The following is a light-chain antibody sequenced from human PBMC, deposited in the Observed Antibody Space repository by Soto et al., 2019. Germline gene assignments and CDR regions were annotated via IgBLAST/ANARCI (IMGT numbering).Light chain of an antibody. CDR3: AAWDDSLNGWV. CDR2: SSD. V-gene: IGLV2-8*01. CDR1: SSDVGGYNY. Sequence: QSALTQPPSASGSPGQSVTISCTGTSSDVGGYNYVSWYQQHPGKAPKLLLYSSDRRPSGVPDRFSGSKSGTSASLAINGLQPEDEADYYCAAWDDSLNGWVFGGGTKLTVL. J-gene: IGLJ3*02.